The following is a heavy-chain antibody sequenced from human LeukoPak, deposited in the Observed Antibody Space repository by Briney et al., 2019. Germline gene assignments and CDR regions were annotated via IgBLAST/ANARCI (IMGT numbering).Heavy chain of an antibody. V-gene: IGHV4-59*12. CDR3: ARGTMVRGLWFDY. CDR1: GGFISSYY. Sequence: SETLSLTCTVSGGFISSYYWNWIPQPPGRGLEWIGYIYYSGHNNYNPSLKSRVAISVDTSKTQFSLKLNSVTAADTAFYYCARGTMVRGLWFDYWGQGTLVTVSS. J-gene: IGHJ4*02. D-gene: IGHD3-10*01. CDR2: IYYSGHN.